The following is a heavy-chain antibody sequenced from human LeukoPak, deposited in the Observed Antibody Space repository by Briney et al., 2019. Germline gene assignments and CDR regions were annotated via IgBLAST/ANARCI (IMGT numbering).Heavy chain of an antibody. CDR1: GFTVSSNY. V-gene: IGHV3-53*01. CDR3: ARAYYYDSSGYDY. J-gene: IGHJ4*02. Sequence: HPGGSLRLSCAASGFTVSSNYMSWVRQAPGKGLDWVSVIYSGGSTYYADSVKGRFTISRDNSKNTLYLQMNSLRAEDTAVYYCARAYYYDSSGYDYWGQGTLVTVSS. D-gene: IGHD3-22*01. CDR2: IYSGGST.